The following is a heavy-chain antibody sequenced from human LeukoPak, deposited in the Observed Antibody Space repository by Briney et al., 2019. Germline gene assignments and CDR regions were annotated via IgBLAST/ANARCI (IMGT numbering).Heavy chain of an antibody. D-gene: IGHD1-26*01. CDR1: GFTFSSYG. V-gene: IGHV3-21*01. CDR2: ISSSSSYI. CDR3: ARGANSGSYPPHFDY. Sequence: PGRSLRLSCAASGFTFSSYGMHWVRQAPGKGLEWVSSISSSSSYIYYADSVKGRFTISRDNAKNSLYLQMNSLRAEDTAVYYWARGANSGSYPPHFDYWGQGTLVTVSS. J-gene: IGHJ4*02.